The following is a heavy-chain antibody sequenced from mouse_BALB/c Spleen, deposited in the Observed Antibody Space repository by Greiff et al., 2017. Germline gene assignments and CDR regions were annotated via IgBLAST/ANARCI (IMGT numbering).Heavy chain of an antibody. CDR1: GFTFSSYG. J-gene: IGHJ1*01. V-gene: IGHV5-6*01. Sequence: EVHLVESGGDLVKPGGSLKLSCAASGFTFSSYGMSWVRQTPDKRLEWVATISSGGSYTYYPDSVKGRFTISRDNAKNTLYLQMSSLKSEDTAMYYCARQEFPFDVWGAGTTVTVSS. CDR2: ISSGGSYT. CDR3: ARQEFPFDV.